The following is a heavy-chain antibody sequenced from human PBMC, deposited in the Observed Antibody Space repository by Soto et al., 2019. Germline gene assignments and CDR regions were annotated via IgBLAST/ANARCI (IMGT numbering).Heavy chain of an antibody. V-gene: IGHV4-59*01. D-gene: IGHD3-10*01. J-gene: IGHJ4*02. Sequence: QVQLQESGPGLVRPSETLPLTCTVSGGSISSYYWSWIRQPPGKGLEWIGYIDYSGSTNYNPSLKSRVTISVDTSKNQFSLKLCSVTAADTAVYYCARRFYYGSGSYYFDYWGQGTLVTVSS. CDR1: GGSISSYY. CDR2: IDYSGST. CDR3: ARRFYYGSGSYYFDY.